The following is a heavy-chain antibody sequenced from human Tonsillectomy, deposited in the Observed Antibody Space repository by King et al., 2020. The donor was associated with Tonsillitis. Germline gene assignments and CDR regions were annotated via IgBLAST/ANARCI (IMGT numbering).Heavy chain of an antibody. D-gene: IGHD1-14*01. CDR2: IDPSDGST. J-gene: IGHJ4*02. CDR3: ARDPIHFRDNKAPYFDY. V-gene: IGHV1-46*03. Sequence: HVQLVQSGAEVKKPGASVKVSCRTSGYTFSTSYLHWVRQAPGLGLEWMAMIDPSDGSTYYAQSLQGRVTLAGDTSTSTVYMELSGLRSEDTAVYYCARDPIHFRDNKAPYFDYWGQGTLVTVSS. CDR1: GYTFSTSY.